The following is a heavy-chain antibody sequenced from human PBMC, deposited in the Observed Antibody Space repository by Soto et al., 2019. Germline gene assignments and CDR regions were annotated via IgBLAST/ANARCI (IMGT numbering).Heavy chain of an antibody. J-gene: IGHJ6*02. V-gene: IGHV3-23*01. Sequence: PGGSLRLSCAASGFTFSSHVMNWVRQAPGKGLEWVAAISGGGGTTYYGDSVEGRFTMSRDNSKNTLCLQMNSLRADDTAVYYCARGPRAPPPHDYGMDVWGQGTTVTVSS. CDR2: ISGGGGTT. CDR1: GFTFSSHV. CDR3: ARGPRAPPPHDYGMDV.